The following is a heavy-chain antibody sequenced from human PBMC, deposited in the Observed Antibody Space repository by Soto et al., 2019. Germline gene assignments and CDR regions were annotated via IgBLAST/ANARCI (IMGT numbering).Heavy chain of an antibody. J-gene: IGHJ3*01. CDR1: GYGFTSYW. CDR2: IYPGDSDT. D-gene: IGHD3-22*01. V-gene: IGHV5-51*01. CDR3: VRTQRIMIVLVNDASDV. Sequence: GESLKISCKGSGYGFTSYWIAWVRQMPGKGLEWMGIIYPGDSDTRYSPSFQGQVTISADKSISTAYLQWSSLKASDTAMYFCVRTQRIMIVLVNDASDVWGQGTMVTVSS.